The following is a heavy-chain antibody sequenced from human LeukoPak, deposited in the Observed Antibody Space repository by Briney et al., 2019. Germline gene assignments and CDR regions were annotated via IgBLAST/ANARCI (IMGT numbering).Heavy chain of an antibody. Sequence: GGSLRLSCAASGFTVSSNYMSWVRQAPGKGLEWVSVIYSGGSTYYADSVKGRFTISRDNSKNTLYLQMNSLRAEDTAVYYCARETDILYYFDYWGQGTLVTVSS. V-gene: IGHV3-53*01. D-gene: IGHD2-15*01. CDR1: GFTVSSNY. CDR2: IYSGGST. CDR3: ARETDILYYFDY. J-gene: IGHJ4*02.